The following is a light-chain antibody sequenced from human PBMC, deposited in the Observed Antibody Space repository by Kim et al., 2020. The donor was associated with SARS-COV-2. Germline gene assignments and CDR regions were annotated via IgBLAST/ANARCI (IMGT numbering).Light chain of an antibody. J-gene: IGKJ1*01. Sequence: ASVGDRVTITCRASQSISSYLNWYQQKPGKAPKLLIYAASSLQSGVPSRFSGSGSGTDFTLTISNLQPEDFATYYCQQSSSTPRTFGQGTKVDIK. V-gene: IGKV1-39*01. CDR1: QSISSY. CDR2: AAS. CDR3: QQSSSTPRT.